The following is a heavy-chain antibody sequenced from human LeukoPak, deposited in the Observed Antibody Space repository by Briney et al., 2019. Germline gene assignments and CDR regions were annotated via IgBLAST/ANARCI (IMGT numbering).Heavy chain of an antibody. CDR2: IYYSGNS. CDR1: GGSISSSY. D-gene: IGHD6-19*01. V-gene: IGHV4-59*01. Sequence: SETLSLTCTVSGGSISSSYWNWIRQPPGKGLELIGSIYYSGNSNYNPSLKSRVTISVDTSKNQFSLKLSSVTAADTAVYYCARDLSVANDDYYYYGMDVWGQGTTVTVSS. J-gene: IGHJ6*02. CDR3: ARDLSVANDDYYYYGMDV.